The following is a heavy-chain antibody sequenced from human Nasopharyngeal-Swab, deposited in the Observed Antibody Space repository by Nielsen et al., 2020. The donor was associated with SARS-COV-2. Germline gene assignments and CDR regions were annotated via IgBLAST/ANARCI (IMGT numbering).Heavy chain of an antibody. CDR3: VKDLAYDEVS. Sequence: GESLKISCAASGFTFSNYAMSWVRQAPGKGLEWVSTINNRGDDTRYVDSERGRFTVSRDNSKNTLYLQMNSLRGDDTAIYYCVKDLAYDEVSWGQGTLVTVSS. J-gene: IGHJ5*02. D-gene: IGHD5-12*01. CDR1: GFTFSNYA. CDR2: INNRGDDT. V-gene: IGHV3-23*01.